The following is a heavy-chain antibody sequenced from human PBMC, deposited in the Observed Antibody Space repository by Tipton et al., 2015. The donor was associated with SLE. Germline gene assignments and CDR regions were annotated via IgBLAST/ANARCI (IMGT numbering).Heavy chain of an antibody. CDR3: ANLYYDFWSGYLQDAFDI. V-gene: IGHV3-7*01. J-gene: IGHJ3*02. Sequence: SLRLSCTVSGGSISSYYWSWIRQPPGKGLEWVANIKQDGSEKYYVDSVKGRFTISRDKAKNSLYLQMNSLRAEDTAVYYCANLYYDFWSGYLQDAFDIWGQGTMVTVSS. D-gene: IGHD3-3*01. CDR2: IKQDGSEK. CDR1: GGSISSYY.